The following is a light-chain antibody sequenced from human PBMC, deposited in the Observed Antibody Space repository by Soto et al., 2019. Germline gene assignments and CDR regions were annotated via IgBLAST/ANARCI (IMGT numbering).Light chain of an antibody. V-gene: IGKV1-9*01. CDR1: QGINNY. CDR2: AAS. J-gene: IGKJ4*01. CDR3: QHLSGYTLT. Sequence: IQLTQSPSSLSASVGDSVTITCRASQGINNYLAWYQQNPGKAPKLLIYAASTLQSGVPSMFSGSGSGTDFTLTISSLQPEDFATYYWQHLSGYTLTVGGGTKVEIK.